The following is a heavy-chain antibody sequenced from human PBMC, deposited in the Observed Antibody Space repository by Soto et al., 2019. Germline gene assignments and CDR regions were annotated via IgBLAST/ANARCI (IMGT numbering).Heavy chain of an antibody. J-gene: IGHJ5*02. CDR2: IYYTGST. CDR3: ARELSSSWYNWFDP. V-gene: IGHV4-30-4*02. D-gene: IGHD6-13*01. Sequence: SETLSLTCTVSGGSISSGDYYWSWIRQPPGKGLEWIGYIYYTGSTYYIPSLKSRVTISVDTSKNQFSLKLSSVTAADTAVYYCARELSSSWYNWFDPWGQGTLVTVSS. CDR1: GGSISSGDYY.